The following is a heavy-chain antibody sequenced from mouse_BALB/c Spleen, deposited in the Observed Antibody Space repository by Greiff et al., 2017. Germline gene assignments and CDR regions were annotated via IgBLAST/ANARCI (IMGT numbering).Heavy chain of an antibody. CDR1: GFTFSSYA. CDR2: ISSGGSYT. Sequence: EVKLVESGGGLVKPGGSLKLSCAASGFTFSSYAMSWVRQSPEKRLEWVAEISSGGSYTYYPDTVTGRYTISRDNAKNTLYLEMSSLRSEDTAMYYCASRPQYDYDCFDYWGQGTTLTVSS. D-gene: IGHD2-4*01. V-gene: IGHV5-9-4*01. J-gene: IGHJ2*01. CDR3: ASRPQYDYDCFDY.